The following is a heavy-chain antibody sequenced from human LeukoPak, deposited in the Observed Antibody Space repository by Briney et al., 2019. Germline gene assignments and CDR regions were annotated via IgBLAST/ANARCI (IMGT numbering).Heavy chain of an antibody. CDR2: IYTSGST. Sequence: SETLSLTCTVSGGSISSYYWSWIRQPAGKGLEWIGRIYTSGSTNYNPSLKSRVTMSVDTSKNQFSLKLSSVTAADTAVYYCASTSEGVVPAALDAFDIWGQGTMVTVSS. CDR3: ASTSEGVVPAALDAFDI. V-gene: IGHV4-4*07. D-gene: IGHD2-2*01. CDR1: GGSISSYY. J-gene: IGHJ3*02.